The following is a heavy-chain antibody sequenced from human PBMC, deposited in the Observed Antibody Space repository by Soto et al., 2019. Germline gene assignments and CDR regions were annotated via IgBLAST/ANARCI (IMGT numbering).Heavy chain of an antibody. CDR1: GFTFNNYA. Sequence: EVQLLESGGGLVQPGGSLRLSCAASGFTFNNYAMHWVRQAPGKRLEWVSGISGLGGGTLYADSVKGRFTISRDNSNNPVHLQANSLRAGDTAGYYCAKGPKPYVYGSGSQFHNWGQGTLVTVSS. J-gene: IGHJ4*02. CDR2: ISGLGGGT. V-gene: IGHV3-23*01. CDR3: AKGPKPYVYGSGSQFHN. D-gene: IGHD3-10*01.